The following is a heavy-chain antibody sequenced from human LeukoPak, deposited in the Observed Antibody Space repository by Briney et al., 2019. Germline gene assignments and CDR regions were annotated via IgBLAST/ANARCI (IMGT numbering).Heavy chain of an antibody. J-gene: IGHJ4*02. CDR3: ARGPPREEQQLEGLDY. V-gene: IGHV3-30-3*01. D-gene: IGHD6-13*01. CDR2: ISYDGSNK. Sequence: GRSLRLSCAASGFTFSDYSMHWVRQAPGKGLEWVAVISYDGSNKYYAGSVKGRFTISRDNSKNTLFLQMNSLRAEDTAVYYCARGPPREEQQLEGLDYWGQGTLVTVSS. CDR1: GFTFSDYS.